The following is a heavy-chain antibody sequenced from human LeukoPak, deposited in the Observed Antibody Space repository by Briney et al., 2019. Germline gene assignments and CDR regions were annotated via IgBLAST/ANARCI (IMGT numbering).Heavy chain of an antibody. CDR1: GGSISSSSYY. J-gene: IGHJ4*02. D-gene: IGHD4-17*01. Sequence: PSETLSLTCTVSGGSISSSSYYWGWIRQPPGKGLEWIGSIYYSGSTYYNPSLKSRVTISVDTSKNQFSLKLSSVTAADTAVYYCARQYGDYVGYFDYWGQGTLVTVSS. V-gene: IGHV4-39*01. CDR3: ARQYGDYVGYFDY. CDR2: IYYSGST.